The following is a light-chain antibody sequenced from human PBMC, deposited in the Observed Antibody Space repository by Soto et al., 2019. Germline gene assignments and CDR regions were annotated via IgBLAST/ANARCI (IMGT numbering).Light chain of an antibody. CDR1: QNIYSN. V-gene: IGKV3-15*01. CDR2: RAS. J-gene: IGKJ1*01. Sequence: ILMTQSPASLSVSPGERATLSCRASQNIYSNIAWYQQRPGQAPRLLIYRASTRATGVPARFSGSGSGTEFTLTISSLQSDDFAVYSCLQYHNLWALGQGTKVDIK. CDR3: LQYHNLWA.